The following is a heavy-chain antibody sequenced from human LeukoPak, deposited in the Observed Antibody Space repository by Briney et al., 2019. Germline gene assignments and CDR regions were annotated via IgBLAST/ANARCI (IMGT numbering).Heavy chain of an antibody. CDR1: GFTFSSYG. CDR2: IWYDGSNK. J-gene: IGHJ4*02. V-gene: IGHV3-33*01. CDR3: ARSRDYGDLKLHYFDY. D-gene: IGHD4-17*01. Sequence: GRSLRPSCAASGFTFSSYGMHWVRQAPGKGLEWVAVIWYDGSNKYYADSVKGRFTISRDNSKNTLYLQMNSLRAEDTAVYYCARSRDYGDLKLHYFDYWGQGTLVTVSS.